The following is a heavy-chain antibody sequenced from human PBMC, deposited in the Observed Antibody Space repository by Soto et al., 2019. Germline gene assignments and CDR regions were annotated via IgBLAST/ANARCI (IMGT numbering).Heavy chain of an antibody. Sequence: PSETLSLTCTVSGGSISSGGYYWSWIRQHPGKCLEWIGYIYYSGSTNYNPSLKSRVIISVDTSKNQFSLKLSSVTAADTAVYYCARARISIAAAGTQNHHFDYWGQGTLVTVSS. CDR1: GGSISSGGYY. J-gene: IGHJ4*02. D-gene: IGHD6-13*01. V-gene: IGHV4-31*03. CDR2: IYYSGST. CDR3: ARARISIAAAGTQNHHFDY.